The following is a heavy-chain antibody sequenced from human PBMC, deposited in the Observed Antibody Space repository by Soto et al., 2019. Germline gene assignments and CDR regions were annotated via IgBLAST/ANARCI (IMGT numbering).Heavy chain of an antibody. J-gene: IGHJ6*02. D-gene: IGHD3-9*01. V-gene: IGHV3-7*05. CDR1: GFTFNTFW. Sequence: GGSLRLSCAASGFTFNTFWMNWVRQAPGKGLEWVANIKEDGSEKYYVDSVKGRFTISRDNAKNSLYLQMNSLRAEDTAVYYCEVVTGNFGIDVWGQGTTVTVSS. CDR3: EVVTGNFGIDV. CDR2: IKEDGSEK.